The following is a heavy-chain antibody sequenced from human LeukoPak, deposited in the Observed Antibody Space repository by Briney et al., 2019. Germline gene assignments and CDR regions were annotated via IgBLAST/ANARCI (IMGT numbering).Heavy chain of an antibody. CDR1: GFTFSNYW. CDR2: INRDGSTT. Sequence: GGSLRLSCAASGFTFSNYWVHWVRHAPGKGLVWVSRINRDGSTTKYADSVKGRFTVSRDNAKNTLNLQMNSLRAEDSAVYYCARDKKSGESSEIDYWGQGTLVTVSS. D-gene: IGHD3-10*01. J-gene: IGHJ4*02. CDR3: ARDKKSGESSEIDY. V-gene: IGHV3-74*03.